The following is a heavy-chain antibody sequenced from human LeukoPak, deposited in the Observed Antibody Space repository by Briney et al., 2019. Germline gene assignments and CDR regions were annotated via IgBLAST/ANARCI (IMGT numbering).Heavy chain of an antibody. Sequence: GGSLRLSCAASGFTFSSYAMSWVRQAPGKGLECVSAISGSDTSTYYADSVKGRLTISRDNAKNTLYLQMNSLRAEDTAVYYCARGYSSGLHFDYWGQGTLVTVSS. J-gene: IGHJ4*02. CDR1: GFTFSSYA. V-gene: IGHV3-23*01. D-gene: IGHD6-19*01. CDR2: ISGSDTST. CDR3: ARGYSSGLHFDY.